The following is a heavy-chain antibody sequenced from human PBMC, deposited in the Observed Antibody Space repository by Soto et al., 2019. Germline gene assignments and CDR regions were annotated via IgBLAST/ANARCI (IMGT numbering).Heavy chain of an antibody. CDR1: GYTFTSHG. Sequence: QGQLVQSGAEVKKPGASGKVSCKASGYTFTSHGITWVRQAPGQGLEWMGWISAYIGNTNYAQKLQGRVTITTDTSTSTASMDLRCRRSDDTAVYYCARDPTLDCSGGRCYQDYFDYWGQGTLVTLAS. CDR2: ISAYIGNT. V-gene: IGHV1-18*01. CDR3: ARDPTLDCSGGRCYQDYFDY. J-gene: IGHJ4*02. D-gene: IGHD2-15*01.